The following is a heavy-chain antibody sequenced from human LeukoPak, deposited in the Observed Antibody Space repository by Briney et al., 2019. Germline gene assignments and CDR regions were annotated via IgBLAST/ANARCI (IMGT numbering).Heavy chain of an antibody. CDR3: ARGSRSWYFDY. D-gene: IGHD6-13*01. V-gene: IGHV4-39*07. CDR2: IYYSGST. Sequence: SETLSLTCTVSGGSISSSSYYWGWIRQPPGKGLEWIGSIYYSGSTYYNPSLKSRVTISVDTSKNQFSLKLSSVTAADTAVYYCARGSRSWYFDYWGQGTLVTVSS. CDR1: GGSISSSSYY. J-gene: IGHJ4*02.